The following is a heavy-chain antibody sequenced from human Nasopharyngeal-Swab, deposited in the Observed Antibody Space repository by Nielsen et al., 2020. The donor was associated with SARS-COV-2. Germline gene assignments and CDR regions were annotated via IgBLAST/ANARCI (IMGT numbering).Heavy chain of an antibody. CDR3: VHSTGWRLDY. CDR1: GFSLSTSKVG. Sequence: SGPTLVKPSQTLTLTCTFSGFSLSTSKVGVSWVRQLPGKALEWLALLYWDDDNRYNPSLKNRITITRDTSKNQVVLTMTNMDPMDTATYYCVHSTGWRLDYWGQGTLVTVSS. CDR2: LYWDDDN. D-gene: IGHD6-19*01. V-gene: IGHV2-5*02. J-gene: IGHJ4*02.